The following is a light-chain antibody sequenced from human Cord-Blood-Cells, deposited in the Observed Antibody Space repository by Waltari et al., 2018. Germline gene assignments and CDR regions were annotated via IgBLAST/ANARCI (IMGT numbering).Light chain of an antibody. Sequence: QSALTQPPSASGSPGQSATISCTGTSSNVGRHNYVHCYIQHPGQAPKRRIYEGSKRPAAVPDRFSGSKSGNTASLPVSGLQAEDEADYYCSSYAGSNNLVFGGVTKLTVL. CDR3: SSYAGSNNLV. CDR1: SSNVGRHNY. V-gene: IGLV2-8*01. J-gene: IGLJ2*01. CDR2: EGS.